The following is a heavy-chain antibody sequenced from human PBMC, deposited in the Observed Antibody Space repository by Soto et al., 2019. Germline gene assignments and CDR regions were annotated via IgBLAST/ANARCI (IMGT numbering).Heavy chain of an antibody. CDR1: GFTFGSYA. CDR2: ISYDGSNK. Sequence: GGSLRLSCAASGFTFGSYAMHWVRQAPGKGLEWVAVISYDGSNKYYADSVKGRFTISRDNSKNTLYLQMNSLRAEDTAVYYCARGQPRGYSYGLDYWGQGTLVTVSS. D-gene: IGHD5-18*01. J-gene: IGHJ4*02. V-gene: IGHV3-30-3*01. CDR3: ARGQPRGYSYGLDY.